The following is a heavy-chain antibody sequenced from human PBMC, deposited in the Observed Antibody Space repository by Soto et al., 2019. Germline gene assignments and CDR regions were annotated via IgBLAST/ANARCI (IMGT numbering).Heavy chain of an antibody. Sequence: ESGGDLVKPGGSLRLSCVASGFSFSDYSMTWMRQAPGGGLDFVAFISNTAITDYYADSVKGRFTISRDNARNSVYLQMDRPRSEDAAVYYCARDLPQILSHKHYYYYLDVWGTGTTVTVSS. CDR3: ARDLPQILSHKHYYYYLDV. CDR1: GFSFSDYS. V-gene: IGHV3-11*01. J-gene: IGHJ6*03. CDR2: ISNTAITD.